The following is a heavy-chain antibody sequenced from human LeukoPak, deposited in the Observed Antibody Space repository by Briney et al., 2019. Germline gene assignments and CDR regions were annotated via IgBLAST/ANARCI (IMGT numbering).Heavy chain of an antibody. CDR1: GFTFSSYS. V-gene: IGHV3-21*01. D-gene: IGHD2-8*01. CDR3: ARVEVNACQH. J-gene: IGHJ1*01. CDR2: ISSSSSYI. Sequence: GGSLRLSCAASGFTFSSYSMNWVRQAPGKGLEWVSSISSSSSYIYYADSVKGRFTITRDNAKNSLYLQMNCERGGDGAVYFCARVEVNACQHWGQGTPV.